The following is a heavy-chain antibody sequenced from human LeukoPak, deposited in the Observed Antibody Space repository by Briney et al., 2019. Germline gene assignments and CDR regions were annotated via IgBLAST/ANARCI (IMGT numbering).Heavy chain of an antibody. CDR3: ASHRGSYDSSGYSNWYFDL. CDR2: INPNSGGT. CDR1: GYTFTGYY. J-gene: IGHJ2*01. D-gene: IGHD3-22*01. V-gene: IGHV1-2*02. Sequence: GASVKVSCKASGYTFTGYYMHWVRQAPGQGLEWMGWINPNSGGTNYAQKFQGRVTMTRDKSISTAYMELSRLRSDDTAVYYCASHRGSYDSSGYSNWYFDLWGRGTLVTVSS.